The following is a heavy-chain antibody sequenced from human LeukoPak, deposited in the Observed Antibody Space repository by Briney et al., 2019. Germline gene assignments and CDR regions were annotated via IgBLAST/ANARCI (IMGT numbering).Heavy chain of an antibody. CDR3: ARDGGGGYNQIDF. CDR1: GFTVTTYG. Sequence: GGSLRLSCAASGFTVTTYGVAWVRQAPGKGLEWVSTIVGRNGDPYYTDSVKGRFTISRDNSKSTLFLQMNNLRAEDTAVYYCARDGGGGYNQIDFWGQGTLVTVSS. D-gene: IGHD5-24*01. CDR2: IVGRNGDP. J-gene: IGHJ4*02. V-gene: IGHV3-23*01.